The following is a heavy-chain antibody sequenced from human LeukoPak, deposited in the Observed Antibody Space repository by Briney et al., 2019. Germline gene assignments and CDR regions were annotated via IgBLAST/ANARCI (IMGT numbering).Heavy chain of an antibody. CDR2: ILSDGSKE. J-gene: IGHJ4*02. CDR1: GFTFSSYG. V-gene: IGHV3-33*01. CDR3: ARRPYSSSWYYFDY. Sequence: PGGSLRLSCAASGFTFSSYGMHWVRQAPGKGLEWVAVILSDGSKEFYTDSVKGRFTISRDNSKNTLYLQMNSLRAEDTAVYYCARRPYSSSWYYFDYWGQGTLVTVSS. D-gene: IGHD6-13*01.